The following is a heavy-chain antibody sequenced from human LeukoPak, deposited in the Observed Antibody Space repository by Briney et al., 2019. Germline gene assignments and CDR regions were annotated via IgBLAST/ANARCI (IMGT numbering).Heavy chain of an antibody. CDR3: ARWNSGDGSNERFGY. D-gene: IGHD5-24*01. J-gene: IGHJ4*02. CDR1: GFTFSSYW. CDR2: IKQDGSEK. V-gene: IGHV3-7*01. Sequence: GGSLRLSCAASGFTFSSYWMSWVRQAPGKGLEWVANIKQDGSEKYYVDSVKGRFTISRDNAKNSLYLQMNSLRAEDTAVYYCARWNSGDGSNERFGYWGQGTLVTVSS.